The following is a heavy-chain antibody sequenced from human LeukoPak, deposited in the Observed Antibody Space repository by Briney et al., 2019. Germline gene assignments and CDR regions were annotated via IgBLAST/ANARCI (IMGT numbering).Heavy chain of an antibody. CDR2: ISYSGST. CDR1: GGSISTYY. V-gene: IGHV4-59*08. Sequence: PSETLSLTCTVSGGSISTYYWSWIRQPPGKGLEWIGYISYSGSTDYNPSLKSRVTISLDTSKNQFALKLSSVAAADTAVYYCARSIIGTRSKFDYWGQGTLVTVSS. D-gene: IGHD1/OR15-1a*01. CDR3: ARSIIGTRSKFDY. J-gene: IGHJ4*02.